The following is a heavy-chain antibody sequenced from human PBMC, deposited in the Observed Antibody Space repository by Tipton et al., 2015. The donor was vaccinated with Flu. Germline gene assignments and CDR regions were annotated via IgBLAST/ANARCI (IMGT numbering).Heavy chain of an antibody. J-gene: IGHJ5*02. CDR3: ARACGSGGNRWFDP. Sequence: TLSLTCTVSGGSMNNYYWSWIRQPPGKGLEWIGFIYYSGSTNYNSGSTNYNPALRSRVTISEDTSKNQFSLRLSSVTAADTAVYYCARACGSGGNRWFDPWGQGALVTVSS. CDR1: GGSMNNYY. CDR2: IYYSGSTNYNSGST. V-gene: IGHV4-59*01. D-gene: IGHD2-15*01.